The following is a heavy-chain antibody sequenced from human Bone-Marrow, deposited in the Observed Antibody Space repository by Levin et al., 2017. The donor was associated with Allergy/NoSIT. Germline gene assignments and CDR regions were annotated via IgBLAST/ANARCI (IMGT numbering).Heavy chain of an antibody. CDR2: ISSSGDSI. J-gene: IGHJ4*02. D-gene: IGHD6-19*01. CDR3: ARKRISSSVRYRSFDY. CDR1: GFTFSSYE. V-gene: IGHV3-48*03. Sequence: GGSLRLSCVASGFTFSSYEMNWVRQAPGKGLEWLSYISSSGDSIYYPDSVKGRFTISRDNAKNSLYLQLNSLRADDTAVYYCARKRISSSVRYRSFDYWGQGTLVTVSS.